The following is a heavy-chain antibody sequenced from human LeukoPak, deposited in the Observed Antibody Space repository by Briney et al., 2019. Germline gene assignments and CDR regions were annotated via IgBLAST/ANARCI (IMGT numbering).Heavy chain of an antibody. J-gene: IGHJ4*02. CDR1: GGSISSSNW. CDR3: ARFVISGWYFDY. D-gene: IGHD6-19*01. CDR2: IYHSGST. Sequence: MASETLSLTCTVSGGSISSSNWWSWVRQPPGKGLEWIGEIYHSGSTNYNPSLKSRVTISVDKSKNQFSLKLSSVTAADTAVYYCARFVISGWYFDYWGQGTLVTVSS. V-gene: IGHV4-4*02.